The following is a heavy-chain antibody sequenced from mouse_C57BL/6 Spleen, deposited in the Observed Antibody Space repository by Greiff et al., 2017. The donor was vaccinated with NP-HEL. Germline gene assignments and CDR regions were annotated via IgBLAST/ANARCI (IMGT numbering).Heavy chain of an antibody. J-gene: IGHJ2*01. V-gene: IGHV5-17*01. Sequence: VQLQQSGGGLVKPGGSLKLSCAASGFTFSDYGMHWVRQAPEKGLEWVAYISSGSSTIYYADTVKGRFTISRDNAKNTLFLQMTSLRSEDTAMYYCARSLITTVVDYWGQGTTLTVSS. CDR2: ISSGSSTI. D-gene: IGHD1-1*01. CDR1: GFTFSDYG. CDR3: ARSLITTVVDY.